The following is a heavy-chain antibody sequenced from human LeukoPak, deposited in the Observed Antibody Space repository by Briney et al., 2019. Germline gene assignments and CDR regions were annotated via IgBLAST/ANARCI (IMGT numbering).Heavy chain of an antibody. Sequence: ASVKVSCKASGYTFTGSYMHWVRQAPGQGLEWMGWINPNSGGTNYAQKFQGRVTMTRDTSISTAYMELSRLRSDDTAVYYCARADFSMVRVDSFGYWGQGTLVTVSS. CDR1: GYTFTGSY. D-gene: IGHD3-10*01. J-gene: IGHJ4*02. V-gene: IGHV1-2*02. CDR2: INPNSGGT. CDR3: ARADFSMVRVDSFGY.